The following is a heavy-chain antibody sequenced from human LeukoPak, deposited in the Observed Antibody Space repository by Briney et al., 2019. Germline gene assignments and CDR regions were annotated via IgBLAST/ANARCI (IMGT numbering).Heavy chain of an antibody. CDR1: GGSFSGYY. CDR3: ARGAVGWFAP. CDR2: INHSGST. V-gene: IGHV4-34*01. J-gene: IGHJ5*02. Sequence: SETLSLTCAVYGGSFSGYYWSWIRQPPGKGLEWIGEINHSGSTNYNPSLKSRVTISVDTSKNQFSLKLSPVTAADTAACYCARGAVGWFAPWGQGTLVTVSS.